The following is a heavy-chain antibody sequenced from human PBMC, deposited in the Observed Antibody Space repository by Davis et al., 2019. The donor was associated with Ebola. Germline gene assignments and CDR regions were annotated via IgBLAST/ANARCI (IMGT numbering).Heavy chain of an antibody. D-gene: IGHD4-17*01. Sequence: VTVSCKASGGTFSSYAISWVRQAPGQGLEWMGRIIPILGIANYAQKFHGRVTITADKSTSTAYMELSSLRSEDTAVYYCARVVTVTTGKVYYYDGMDVWGQGTTVTVSS. J-gene: IGHJ6*02. CDR2: IIPILGIA. CDR3: ARVVTVTTGKVYYYDGMDV. CDR1: GGTFSSYA. V-gene: IGHV1-69*04.